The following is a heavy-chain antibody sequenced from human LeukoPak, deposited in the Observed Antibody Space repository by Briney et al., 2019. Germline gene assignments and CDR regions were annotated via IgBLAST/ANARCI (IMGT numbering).Heavy chain of an antibody. J-gene: IGHJ4*02. V-gene: IGHV1-69*04. CDR2: IIPILGIA. CDR3: AALSYCSSTSCYAGYYFDY. Sequence: SVKVCCKASGGTFSSYAISWVRQAPGQGLEWLGRIIPILGIANYAQKFQGRVTITADKSTSTAYMELSSLRSEDTAVYYCAALSYCSSTSCYAGYYFDYWGQGTLVTVSS. CDR1: GGTFSSYA. D-gene: IGHD2-2*01.